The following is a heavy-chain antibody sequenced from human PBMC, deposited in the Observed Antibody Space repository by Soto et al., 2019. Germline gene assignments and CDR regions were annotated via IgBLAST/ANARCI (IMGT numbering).Heavy chain of an antibody. J-gene: IGHJ4*02. Sequence: QVQLVESGGGVVQPGRSLRLSCAASGFTFSSYGMHWVRQAPGKGLEWVAVIWYDGSNKYYADSVKGRFTISRDNSKNTLYLQMNSLRAEDTAAYYCVRGPYGSGSFQFDYWGQGTLVTVSS. V-gene: IGHV3-33*01. D-gene: IGHD3-10*01. CDR3: VRGPYGSGSFQFDY. CDR1: GFTFSSYG. CDR2: IWYDGSNK.